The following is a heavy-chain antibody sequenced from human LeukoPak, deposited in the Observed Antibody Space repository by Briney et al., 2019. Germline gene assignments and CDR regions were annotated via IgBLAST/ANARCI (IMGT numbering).Heavy chain of an antibody. J-gene: IGHJ6*02. CDR2: IYHSGST. CDR1: GYSMSSGYY. D-gene: IGHD7-27*01. V-gene: IGHV4-38-2*02. Sequence: AETLCLTCAVSGYSMSSGYYWWGIREPGGGRLWGVGSIYHSGSTYYTPSLTSPVTISVDPSKNQFSLKLSSVTAADTAVYYCARDPGESYSYGMDVWGQGTTVTVSS. CDR3: ARDPGESYSYGMDV.